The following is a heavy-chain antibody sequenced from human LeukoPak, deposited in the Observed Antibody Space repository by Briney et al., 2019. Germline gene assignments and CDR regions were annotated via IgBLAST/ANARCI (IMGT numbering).Heavy chain of an antibody. J-gene: IGHJ6*02. CDR3: ARSIGLTGGGVDV. CDR2: ITDSGSTI. V-gene: IGHV3-11*01. Sequence: GRSLRLSCAASGFTFRDYNMNWVRQAPGKGLEWVSYITDSGSTIHYADSVNGRFTISRDNAKNSLYLQMNSLRAEDSAVYYCARSIGLTGGGVDVWGRGTTVTVSS. CDR1: GFTFRDYN. D-gene: IGHD3-9*01.